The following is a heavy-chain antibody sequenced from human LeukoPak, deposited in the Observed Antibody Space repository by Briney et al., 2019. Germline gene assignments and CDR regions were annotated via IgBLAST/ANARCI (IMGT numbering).Heavy chain of an antibody. CDR3: ARIQYQLLVNYYYYYMDV. Sequence: ASVKVSCKASGYTFTSYGISWVRQAPGQGLEWMGWISAYNGNTNYAQKLQGRVTMTTDTSTSTAYMELRGLRSDDTAVYYCARIQYQLLVNYYYYYMDVWGKGTTVTVSS. V-gene: IGHV1-18*01. CDR1: GYTFTSYG. CDR2: ISAYNGNT. D-gene: IGHD2-2*01. J-gene: IGHJ6*03.